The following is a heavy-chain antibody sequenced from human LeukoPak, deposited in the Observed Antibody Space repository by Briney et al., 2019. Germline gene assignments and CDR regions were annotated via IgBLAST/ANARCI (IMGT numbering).Heavy chain of an antibody. CDR3: ARHDQLHIVVGENWFDP. V-gene: IGHV4-39*01. D-gene: IGHD2-21*01. Sequence: SETLSLTCTVSGGSISSSSYYWGWIRQPPGKGLEWIGSIYYSGSTYYNPSLKSRVTISVDTSKNQFSLKLSSVTAADTAVYYCARHDQLHIVVGENWFDPWGQGTLVTVSS. J-gene: IGHJ5*02. CDR2: IYYSGST. CDR1: GGSISSSSYY.